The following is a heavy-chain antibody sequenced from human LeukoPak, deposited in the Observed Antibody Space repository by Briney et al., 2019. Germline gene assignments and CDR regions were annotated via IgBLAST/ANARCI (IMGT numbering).Heavy chain of an antibody. Sequence: SETLSLTCAVYGGSFSGYYWSWIRQPPGKGLEWIGEINHSGSTNYNPSLKSRVTISVDTSKNQFSLKLSSVTAADTAVYYCARYCSGGTYYFDYWGQGTLVTVSS. CDR1: GGSFSGYY. J-gene: IGHJ4*02. CDR2: INHSGST. D-gene: IGHD2-15*01. V-gene: IGHV4-34*01. CDR3: ARYCSGGTYYFDY.